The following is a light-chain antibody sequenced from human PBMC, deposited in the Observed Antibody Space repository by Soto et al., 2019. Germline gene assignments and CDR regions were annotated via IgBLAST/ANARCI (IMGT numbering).Light chain of an antibody. CDR1: SSDIGDYDY. V-gene: IGLV2-8*01. Sequence: ALTQPPSASGSPGQSVTISCTGTSSDIGDYDYVSWYQHLPGKAPKLMIYEVARRPSGVPDRFSGSKSGNTASLTVSGLQAEDEADYYCSSYGGNNNLVFGGGTKLTVL. CDR2: EVA. CDR3: SSYGGNNNLV. J-gene: IGLJ3*02.